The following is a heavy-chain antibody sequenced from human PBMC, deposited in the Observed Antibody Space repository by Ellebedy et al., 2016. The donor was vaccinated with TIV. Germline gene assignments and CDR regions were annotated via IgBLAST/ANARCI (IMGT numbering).Heavy chain of an antibody. V-gene: IGHV3-23*01. CDR1: GFTVSSNY. D-gene: IGHD3-22*01. CDR3: AKDRPYYYDSSGYYGAFDI. J-gene: IGHJ3*02. CDR2: FSGSGGST. Sequence: GESLKISCAASGFTVSSNYMSWVRQAPGKGLEWVSGFSGSGGSTYYADSVKGRFTISRDNSKNTLYLQMNSLRAEDTAVYYCAKDRPYYYDSSGYYGAFDIWGQGTMVTVSS.